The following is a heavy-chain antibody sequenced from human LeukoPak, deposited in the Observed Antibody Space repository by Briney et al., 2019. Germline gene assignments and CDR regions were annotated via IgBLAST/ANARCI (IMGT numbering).Heavy chain of an antibody. CDR1: GASY. V-gene: IGHV4-39*07. J-gene: IGHJ4*02. D-gene: IGHD4-23*01. CDR2: IYSTGGT. Sequence: SETLSLTCTVSGASYWGWVRQSPEMGLEWIGSIYSTGGTYYNPSLKSRLTISLDTSKRQFSLKMTSTTAADTAVYYCASLRADGGNYPRFDYWGQGALVTVSA. CDR3: ASLRADGGNYPRFDY.